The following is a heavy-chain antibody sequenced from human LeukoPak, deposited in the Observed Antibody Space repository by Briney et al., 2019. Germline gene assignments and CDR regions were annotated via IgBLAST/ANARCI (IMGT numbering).Heavy chain of an antibody. Sequence: ASVKVSCKASGYTFSSYYMHWVRQAPGQGLEWMGIINPNSGSTSYAQKFQGRVTTTRDMSTSTVYMELSSLRSEDTAVYYCARDLISYDSSGYRTGTFDYWGQGTLVTVSS. CDR2: INPNSGST. V-gene: IGHV1-46*01. D-gene: IGHD3-22*01. CDR3: ARDLISYDSSGYRTGTFDY. J-gene: IGHJ4*02. CDR1: GYTFSSYY.